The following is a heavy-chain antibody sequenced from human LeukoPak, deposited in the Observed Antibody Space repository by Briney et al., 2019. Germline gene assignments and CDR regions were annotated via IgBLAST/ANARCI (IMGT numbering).Heavy chain of an antibody. CDR1: GFTSSSYA. Sequence: GGSLRLSCAASGFTSSSYALNRVRQAPGKGLEWVATVSGSGDRMYHADSVKGRFTISRDNSKNTIYLQMNSLRAEDTALYYCAKAAAAPGFDFWGQGTLVTVSS. CDR3: AKAAAAPGFDF. J-gene: IGHJ4*02. CDR2: VSGSGDRM. D-gene: IGHD6-13*01. V-gene: IGHV3-23*01.